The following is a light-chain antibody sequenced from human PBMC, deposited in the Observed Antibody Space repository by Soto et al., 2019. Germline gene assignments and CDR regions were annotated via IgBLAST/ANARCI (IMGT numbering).Light chain of an antibody. J-gene: IGKJ2*01. CDR1: QSLDHSDGNTY. CDR2: KVS. CDR3: MQATQLPYT. V-gene: IGKV2-24*01. Sequence: DIVLTQTPLTSPVTLGQPASISCRSSQSLDHSDGNTYLSWLLQRPGQPPRVLIYKVSNRFAGDPDRFSGSGAGTNFTLKITRVEAEDVGLYHCMQATQLPYTFGPGIKLDLK.